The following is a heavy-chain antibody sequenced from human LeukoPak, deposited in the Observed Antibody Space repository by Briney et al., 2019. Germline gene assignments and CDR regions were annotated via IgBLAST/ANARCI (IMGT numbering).Heavy chain of an antibody. V-gene: IGHV3-23*01. CDR1: GFTFSSYG. CDR3: ARGSADSSSWYRYNYYYYMDV. CDR2: ISGSGGST. D-gene: IGHD6-13*01. Sequence: GGSLRLSCAASGFTFSSYGMSWVRQAPGKGLEWVSAISGSGGSTYYADSVKGRFTISRDNSKNTLYLQMNSLRAEDTALYYCARGSADSSSWYRYNYYYYMDVWGKGTTVTVSS. J-gene: IGHJ6*03.